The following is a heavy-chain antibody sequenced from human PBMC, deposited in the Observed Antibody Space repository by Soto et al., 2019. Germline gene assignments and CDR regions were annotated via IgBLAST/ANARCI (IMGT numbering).Heavy chain of an antibody. Sequence: ASVKVSCKXSGYTFNNYGISWVRQAPGQGLEWMGWISPYNGDTNSAPRLQGRVTMTTDTSTSTAYMELRSLRSDDTAVYYCTRDDQQADYGAKWYFDLWGRGTLVTVSS. CDR1: GYTFNNYG. V-gene: IGHV1-18*01. CDR3: TRDDQQADYGAKWYFDL. CDR2: ISPYNGDT. J-gene: IGHJ2*01. D-gene: IGHD4-17*01.